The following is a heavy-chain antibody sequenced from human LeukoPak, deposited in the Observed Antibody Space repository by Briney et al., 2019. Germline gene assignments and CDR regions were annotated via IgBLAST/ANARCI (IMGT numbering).Heavy chain of an antibody. Sequence: SETLSLTCTVSGGSISSGGYYWSWIRQHPGKGLEWIGYIYYSGSTYYNPSLKSRVTISVDTSENQFSLKLSSVTAADTAVYYCAAVVPAAASYGMDVWGQGTTVTVSS. CDR2: IYYSGST. V-gene: IGHV4-31*03. J-gene: IGHJ6*02. CDR1: GGSISSGGYY. D-gene: IGHD2-2*01. CDR3: AAVVPAAASYGMDV.